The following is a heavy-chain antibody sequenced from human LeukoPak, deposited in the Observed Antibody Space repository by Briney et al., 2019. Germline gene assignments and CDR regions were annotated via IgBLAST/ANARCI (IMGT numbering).Heavy chain of an antibody. J-gene: IGHJ6*02. D-gene: IGHD2-15*01. V-gene: IGHV3-21*01. CDR1: GFIFSSYT. CDR2: ITTSGSYL. CDR3: ARVRSGLHMDV. Sequence: GGSLRLSCAASGFIFSSYTMNWVRQAPGKGPEWVSSITTSGSYLYYADSVKGRFTISRDNAKNSLYLQMNSLRAEDTALYYCARVRSGLHMDVWGQGTTVTVSS.